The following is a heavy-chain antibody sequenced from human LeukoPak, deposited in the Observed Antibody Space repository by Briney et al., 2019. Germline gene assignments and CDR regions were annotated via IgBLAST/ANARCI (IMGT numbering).Heavy chain of an antibody. CDR2: IYYSGST. Sequence: SETLSLTCTVSGGSISSYYWSWIRQPPGKGLEWIGYIYYSGSTNYNPSLKSRVTISVDTSKNQFSLKLSSVTAADTAVYYCARLGDGYNYISDAFDIWGQGTMVTVSS. J-gene: IGHJ3*02. CDR1: GGSISSYY. D-gene: IGHD5-24*01. CDR3: ARLGDGYNYISDAFDI. V-gene: IGHV4-59*08.